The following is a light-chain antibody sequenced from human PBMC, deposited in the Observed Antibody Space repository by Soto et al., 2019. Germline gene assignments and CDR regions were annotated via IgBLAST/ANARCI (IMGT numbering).Light chain of an antibody. J-gene: IGLJ1*01. CDR3: SSYTTSSTYV. Sequence: SALTQPASVSGSPGQSITISCTGTSSDVGGYNYVSWYQQHPGKAPKLMIYEVSNRPSGVSSRFSGSKSGNTASLTISGLQAEDEADYYCSSYTTSSTYVLGTGTKLTVL. V-gene: IGLV2-14*01. CDR2: EVS. CDR1: SSDVGGYNY.